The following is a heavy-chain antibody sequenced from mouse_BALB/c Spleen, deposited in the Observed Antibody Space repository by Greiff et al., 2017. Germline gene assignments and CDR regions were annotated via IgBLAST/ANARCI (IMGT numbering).Heavy chain of an antibody. CDR2: ISYSGST. CDR3: AREDYGSSYAMDY. V-gene: IGHV3-2*02. Sequence: VQLKESGPGLVKPSQSLSLTCTVTGYSITSDYAWNWIRQFPGNKLEWMGYISYSGSTSYNPSLKSRISITRDTSKNQFFLQLNSVTTEDTATYYCAREDYGSSYAMDYWGQGTSVTVSS. D-gene: IGHD1-1*01. CDR1: GYSITSDYA. J-gene: IGHJ4*01.